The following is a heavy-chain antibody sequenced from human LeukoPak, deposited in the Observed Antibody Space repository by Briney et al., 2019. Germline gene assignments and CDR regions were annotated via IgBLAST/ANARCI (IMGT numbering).Heavy chain of an antibody. CDR3: AKASWVSYADAVL. CDR2: LRGDGET. Sequence: GGSLRLSCAASGFTFSDYAMSWVRQAPAGGLEWVSSLRGDGETFYADSVKGRFTLSRDHSTNTVYLQLHNLRVEDTAVYYCAKASWVSYADAVLWGQGTLVTVSS. D-gene: IGHD3-16*01. CDR1: GFTFSDYA. V-gene: IGHV3-23*01. J-gene: IGHJ4*02.